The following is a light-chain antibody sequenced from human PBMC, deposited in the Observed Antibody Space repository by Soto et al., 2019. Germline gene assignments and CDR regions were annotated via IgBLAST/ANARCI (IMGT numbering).Light chain of an antibody. CDR1: ENVSNNY. CDR3: QQYGRSPPYT. CDR2: GSS. V-gene: IGKV3-20*01. Sequence: EVVLTQYPGTLSLSPGERATLSCRASENVSNNYLAWYQQKPGQAPRLLIFGSSDRAAGIPDRFSGSGSGTDFTLTISRLEPEDFAVYYCQQYGRSPPYTFGQGTKLEIK. J-gene: IGKJ2*01.